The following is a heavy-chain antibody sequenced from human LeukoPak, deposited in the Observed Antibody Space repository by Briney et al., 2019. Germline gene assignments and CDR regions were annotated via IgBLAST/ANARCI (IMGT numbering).Heavy chain of an antibody. V-gene: IGHV4-34*01. CDR2: INHSGST. CDR1: GGSFSGYY. J-gene: IGHJ4*02. D-gene: IGHD6-19*01. Sequence: ASETLSLTCAVYGGSFSGYYWSWIRQPPGKGLEWIGEINHSGSTNYNPSLKSRVTISVDTSKNQFSLKLSSVTAADTAVYYCARENRKYSSGWYPMDFDYWGQGTLVTVSS. CDR3: ARENRKYSSGWYPMDFDY.